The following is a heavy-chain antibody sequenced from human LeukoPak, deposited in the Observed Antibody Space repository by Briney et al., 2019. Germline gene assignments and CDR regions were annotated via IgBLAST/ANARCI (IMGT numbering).Heavy chain of an antibody. CDR1: VLTFSSYA. Sequence: PGGSLRLSCASSVLTFSSYAVSSVRQAPGKGLEWVSAISGSGGGTYYADSVKGRFTISRDNSKNTLYLQMYSLRAEDTAVYYCAKDGYYYDSSGYYYRSDYFDYWGQGTLVTVSS. CDR3: AKDGYYYDSSGYYYRSDYFDY. CDR2: ISGSGGGT. J-gene: IGHJ4*02. V-gene: IGHV3-23*01. D-gene: IGHD3-22*01.